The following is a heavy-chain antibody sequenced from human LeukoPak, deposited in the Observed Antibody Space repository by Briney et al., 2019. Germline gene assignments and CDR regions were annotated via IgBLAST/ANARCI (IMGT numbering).Heavy chain of an antibody. CDR2: FDPEDGET. Sequence: ASVKVSCKVSGYTLTELSMHWVRQAPGKGLEWVGGFDPEDGETIYAQKFQGRVTMTEDTSTDTAYMELSSLRSEDTAVYYCATDIWFGESLMTYYFDYWGQGTLVTVSS. CDR3: ATDIWFGESLMTYYFDY. J-gene: IGHJ4*02. V-gene: IGHV1-24*01. CDR1: GYTLTELS. D-gene: IGHD3-10*01.